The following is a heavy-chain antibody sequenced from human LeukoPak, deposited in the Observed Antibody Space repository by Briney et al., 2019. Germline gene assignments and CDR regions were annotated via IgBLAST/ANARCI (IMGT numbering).Heavy chain of an antibody. J-gene: IGHJ2*01. Sequence: GGSLRLSCAASGFTFSSYSMNWVRQAPGKGLEWVSSISSSATYIDYADSVKGRFTISRDNAKNSLYLHMSGLRAEDTAVYYCARGGSDYGPPNWYFDLWGRGTLVTVSS. CDR3: ARGGSDYGPPNWYFDL. CDR1: GFTFSSYS. V-gene: IGHV3-21*01. CDR2: ISSSATYI. D-gene: IGHD4-17*01.